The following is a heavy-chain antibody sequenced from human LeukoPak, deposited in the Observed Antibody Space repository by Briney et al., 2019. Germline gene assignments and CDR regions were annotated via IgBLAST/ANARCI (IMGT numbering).Heavy chain of an antibody. CDR3: ARRKTMIRSWYFDL. J-gene: IGHJ2*01. Sequence: QPGGSLRLSCAASGFTFSSYWMSWVRQAPGKGLEWVANIKQDGSEKYYVDSVKGRFTISRDNAKNSLYLQMSSLRAEDTAVYYCARRKTMIRSWYFDLWGRGTLVTVSS. D-gene: IGHD3-22*01. CDR2: IKQDGSEK. V-gene: IGHV3-7*01. CDR1: GFTFSSYW.